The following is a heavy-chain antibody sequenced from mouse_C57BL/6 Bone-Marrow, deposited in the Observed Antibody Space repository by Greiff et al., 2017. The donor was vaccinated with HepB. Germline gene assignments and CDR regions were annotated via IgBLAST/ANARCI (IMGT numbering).Heavy chain of an antibody. CDR1: GYTFTSYW. CDR2: IHPSDSDT. D-gene: IGHD2-2*01. J-gene: IGHJ3*01. CDR3: AIWGVTKRGFAY. Sequence: QVQLQQPGAELVKPGASVKVSCKASGYTFTSYWMHWVKQRPGQGLEWIGRIHPSDSDTNYNQKFKGKATLTVDKSYSTAYMQLSSLTSEDSAVYYCAIWGVTKRGFAYWGQGTLVTVSA. V-gene: IGHV1-74*01.